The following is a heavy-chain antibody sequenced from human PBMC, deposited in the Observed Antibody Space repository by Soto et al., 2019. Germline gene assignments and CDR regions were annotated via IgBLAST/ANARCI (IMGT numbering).Heavy chain of an antibody. Sequence: PGGSLRLSCTASGFTFGDYAMSWFRRAPGKGLEWVGFIRSKAYGGTTEYAASVKGRFTISRDDSKSIAYLQMNSLKTEDTAVYYCTRGTFWFDPWGQGTLVTISS. J-gene: IGHJ5*02. CDR2: IRSKAYGGTT. CDR1: GFTFGDYA. CDR3: TRGTFWFDP. V-gene: IGHV3-49*03.